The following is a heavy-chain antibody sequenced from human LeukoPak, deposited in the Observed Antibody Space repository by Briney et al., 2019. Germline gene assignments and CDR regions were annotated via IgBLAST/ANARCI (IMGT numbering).Heavy chain of an antibody. V-gene: IGHV1-46*01. CDR3: AREVGHGMDV. D-gene: IGHD2-15*01. CDR2: INPSGGST. Sequence: ASVTVSCKASGGTFSSYAISWVRQAPGQGLEWMGIINPSGGSTSYAQKFQGRVTMTRDTSTSTVYMELSSLRSEDTAVYYCAREVGHGMDVWGQGTTVTVSS. J-gene: IGHJ6*02. CDR1: GGTFSSYA.